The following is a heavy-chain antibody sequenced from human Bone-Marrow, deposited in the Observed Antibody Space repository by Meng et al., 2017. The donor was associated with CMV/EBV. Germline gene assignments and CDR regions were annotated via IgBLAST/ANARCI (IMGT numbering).Heavy chain of an antibody. CDR3: TRGRGSTHKGNWFDP. Sequence: ASVKVSCKASGYTFTSYDINWVRQATGQGLEWMGWMNPNSGNTAYAPKFQGRLTMTRNTSINTAYMDLSSLRSEDTAIYYCTRGRGSTHKGNWFDPWGPGTLVTCFS. V-gene: IGHV1-8*01. CDR2: MNPNSGNT. J-gene: IGHJ5*02. CDR1: GYTFTSYD. D-gene: IGHD3-10*01.